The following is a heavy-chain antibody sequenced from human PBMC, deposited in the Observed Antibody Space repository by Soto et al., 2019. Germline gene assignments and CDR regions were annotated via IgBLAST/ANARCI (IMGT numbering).Heavy chain of an antibody. Sequence: PSETLSLTCTVSGGSISSGGYYWSWIRQHPGKGLEWIGYIYYSGSTYYNPSLKSRVTISVDTSKNQFSLKLSSVTAADTAVYYCARRWARWVVAATPFDYWGQGTRVTVSS. J-gene: IGHJ4*02. CDR3: ARRWARWVVAATPFDY. V-gene: IGHV4-31*03. D-gene: IGHD2-15*01. CDR1: GGSISSGGYY. CDR2: IYYSGST.